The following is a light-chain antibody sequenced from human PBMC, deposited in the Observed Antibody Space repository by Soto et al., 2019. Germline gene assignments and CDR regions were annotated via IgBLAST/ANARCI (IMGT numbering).Light chain of an antibody. J-gene: IGKJ1*01. V-gene: IGKV1-5*03. CDR3: QQYNTYRT. CDR1: QSISSW. CDR2: KAS. Sequence: DIQMTQSPSTLSASVGDRVTITCRASQSISSWLAWYQQKPGKAPKLLIYKASHLESGVPSRFSGSGSGTEFSLTISSLQPDDFATYYCQQYNTYRTFGQGTKVEIK.